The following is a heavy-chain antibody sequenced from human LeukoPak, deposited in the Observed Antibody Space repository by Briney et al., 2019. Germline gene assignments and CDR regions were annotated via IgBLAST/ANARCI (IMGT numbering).Heavy chain of an antibody. V-gene: IGHV4-39*01. Sequence: SETLSLTCTVSGGFIGGSSFYWGWIRQPPGKGLEWIGSIYYSGSTHYNPSLKSRVTISVDTSKNQFSLKLSSVTAADTAVYYCARHYGGGYYYVDYWGQGTLVTVSS. J-gene: IGHJ4*02. CDR3: ARHYGGGYYYVDY. CDR1: GGFIGGSSFY. D-gene: IGHD3-22*01. CDR2: IYYSGST.